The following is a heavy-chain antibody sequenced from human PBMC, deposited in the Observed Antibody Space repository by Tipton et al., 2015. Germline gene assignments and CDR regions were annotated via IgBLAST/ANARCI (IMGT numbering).Heavy chain of an antibody. V-gene: IGHV4-39*01. D-gene: IGHD6-13*01. CDR1: DGPISSSSYY. J-gene: IGHJ4*02. CDR3: ARGGGGSSWVDD. CDR2: IYYSGST. Sequence: TLSLTCTVSDGPISSSSYYWGWIRQPPGKGLACIGSIYYSGSTYYNPSLQSRVPISVDTSKNLFSLKLSSGTAADTAVYYCARGGGGSSWVDDWGQGTLVTVSS.